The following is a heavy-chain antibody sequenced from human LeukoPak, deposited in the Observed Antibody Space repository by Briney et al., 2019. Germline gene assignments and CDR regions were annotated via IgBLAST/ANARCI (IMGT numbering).Heavy chain of an antibody. CDR1: VDSVSINSAS. J-gene: IGHJ4*02. V-gene: IGHV6-1*01. CDR2: TYYKSKWYN. D-gene: IGHD4-11*01. CDR3: ARGMRAHSNFPYFDY. Sequence: SQTLSLTRVISVDSVSINSASWTWIRQSPSRGLEWLGSTYYKSKWYNDYAVSVKSRITITPDTSKKQFSLQLNSVTPEDTAVYYCARGMRAHSNFPYFDYWGQGSRVTVSS.